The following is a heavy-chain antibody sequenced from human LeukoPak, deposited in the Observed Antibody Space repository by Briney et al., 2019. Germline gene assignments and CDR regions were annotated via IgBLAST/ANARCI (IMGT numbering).Heavy chain of an antibody. Sequence: SETLSLTCAVYGGSFSGYYWSWIRQPPGKGLEWIGEINHSGSTNYNPSLKSRVTISVDTSKNQFSLKLSSVTAADTAVYYCARHGPSVGYYYGSGELSTHYYYMDVWGKGTTVTISS. CDR1: GGSFSGYY. D-gene: IGHD3-10*01. CDR2: INHSGST. J-gene: IGHJ6*03. CDR3: ARHGPSVGYYYGSGELSTHYYYMDV. V-gene: IGHV4-34*01.